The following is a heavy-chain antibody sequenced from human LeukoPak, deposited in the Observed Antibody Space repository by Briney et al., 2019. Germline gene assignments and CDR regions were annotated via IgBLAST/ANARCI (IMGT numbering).Heavy chain of an antibody. CDR1: GGSISSSSYY. V-gene: IGHV4-39*01. D-gene: IGHD7-27*01. CDR3: ARHPPNWGIKYFDL. J-gene: IGHJ2*01. Sequence: KPSETLSLTCTVSGGSISSSSYYWGWIRQPPGMGLECIGSIYYSGSTYYNPSLKSRVTISVDTSKNQFSLKLSSVTAADTAVYYCARHPPNWGIKYFDLWGRGTLVTVSS. CDR2: IYYSGST.